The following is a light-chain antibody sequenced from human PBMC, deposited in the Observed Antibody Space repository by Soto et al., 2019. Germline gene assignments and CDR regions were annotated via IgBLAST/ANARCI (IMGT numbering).Light chain of an antibody. J-gene: IGKJ1*01. CDR2: GVS. CDR1: QDIRND. Sequence: AIQMTQSPSSLSASVGDRVTITCRASQDIRNDLGWYQQKPGKAPKLLIYGVSSVQSGVPSRFSGSGSGTDFTLTISSLQPEDFASYYCLQDTNYPWTFGPGTKVEIK. V-gene: IGKV1-6*01. CDR3: LQDTNYPWT.